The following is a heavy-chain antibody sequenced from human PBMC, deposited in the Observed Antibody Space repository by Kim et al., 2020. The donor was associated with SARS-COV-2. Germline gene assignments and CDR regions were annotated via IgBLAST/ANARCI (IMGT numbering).Heavy chain of an antibody. D-gene: IGHD3-3*01. V-gene: IGHV3-21*01. CDR3: ARDSAVNHGFWSGYYTGYYYYYGMDV. CDR2: ISSSSSYI. Sequence: GGSLRLSCAASGFTFSSYSMNWVRQAPGKGLEWVSSISSSSSYIYYADSVKGRFTISRDNAKNSLYLQMNSLRAEDTAVYYCARDSAVNHGFWSGYYTGYYYYYGMDVWGQGTTVTVSS. CDR1: GFTFSSYS. J-gene: IGHJ6*02.